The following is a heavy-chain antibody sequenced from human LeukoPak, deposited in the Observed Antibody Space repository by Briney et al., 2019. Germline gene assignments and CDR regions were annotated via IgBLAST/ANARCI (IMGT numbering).Heavy chain of an antibody. CDR1: GYSFTTYW. CDR3: ARRGIAAAATCFDY. D-gene: IGHD6-13*01. V-gene: IGHV5-51*01. Sequence: GESLKISCKGSGYSFTTYWIAWVRQMPGKGLEWMGIIFPGDSDTRYSPSFQGQVTISADKSISTAYLQWSSLKASDTAMYYCARRGIAAAATCFDYWGQGTLVTVSS. J-gene: IGHJ4*02. CDR2: IFPGDSDT.